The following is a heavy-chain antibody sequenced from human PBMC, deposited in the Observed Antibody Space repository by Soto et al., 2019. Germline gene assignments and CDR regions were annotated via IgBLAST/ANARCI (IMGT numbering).Heavy chain of an antibody. V-gene: IGHV4-39*01. CDR1: GGSISSSDFY. D-gene: IGHD2-15*01. CDR2: MYYSGTT. Sequence: SETLSLTCTVSGGSISSSDFYWGWLRQTPGKGLEFIGSMYYSGTTYYNPSLKSRVTISVDTSKNQFTLKLSSVTAADTAVYYCARLYYYCSGGSCYPWSFDYWGQGTLVTVSS. J-gene: IGHJ4*02. CDR3: ARLYYYCSGGSCYPWSFDY.